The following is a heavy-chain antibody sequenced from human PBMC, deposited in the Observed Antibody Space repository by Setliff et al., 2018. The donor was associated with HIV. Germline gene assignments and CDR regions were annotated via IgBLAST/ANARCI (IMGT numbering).Heavy chain of an antibody. Sequence: ASVKVSCKASGYTFTSYGNSWVRQAPGQGLEWMGWISAYSGNTNYAQKLQGRVTMTTDTSTSTAYMELRSLRSDDTAVYYCARVAWYYSFWSGLGDAFDIWGQGTMVTVS. V-gene: IGHV1-18*01. CDR3: ARVAWYYSFWSGLGDAFDI. J-gene: IGHJ3*02. CDR1: GYTFTSYG. CDR2: ISAYSGNT. D-gene: IGHD3-3*01.